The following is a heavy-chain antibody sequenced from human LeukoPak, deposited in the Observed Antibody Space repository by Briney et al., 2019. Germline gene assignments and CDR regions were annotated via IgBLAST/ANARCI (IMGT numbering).Heavy chain of an antibody. CDR1: GFTFSSYW. CDR3: ARVRRIAVAGTFDY. V-gene: IGHV3-7*01. J-gene: IGHJ4*02. CDR2: IKQDGSEK. Sequence: GGSLRLSCAASGFTFSSYWMSWVRQAPGKGPEWVANIKQDGSEKYYVDSVKGRFTISRDNAKNSLYLQMNSLRAEDTAVYYCARVRRIAVAGTFDYWGQGTLVTVSS. D-gene: IGHD6-19*01.